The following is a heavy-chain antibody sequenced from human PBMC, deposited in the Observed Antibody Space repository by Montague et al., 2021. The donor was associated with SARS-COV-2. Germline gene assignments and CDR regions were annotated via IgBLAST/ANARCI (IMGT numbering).Heavy chain of an antibody. D-gene: IGHD6-13*01. CDR2: TNLVCRL. V-gene: IGHV3-30*03. CDR3: ARDGSSSWYGNYYYGMDV. CDR1: GFTFSDGV. J-gene: IGHJ6*02. Sequence: SLRLSCAASGFTFSDGVVELRRRSEEHTSELQSLTNLVCRLQLEKKMKGRFTISRDNSKNTLYLQMNSLRAEDTAVYYCARDGSSSWYGNYYYGMDVWGRGTTV.